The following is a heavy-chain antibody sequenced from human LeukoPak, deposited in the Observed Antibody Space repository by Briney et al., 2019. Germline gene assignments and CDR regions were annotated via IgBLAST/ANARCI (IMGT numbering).Heavy chain of an antibody. D-gene: IGHD5-24*01. CDR1: GFTFRDYY. Sequence: GGSLRLSCAASGFTFRDYYMTWIRQAPGKGLEWVSYMSPSGTAIYYADSVRGRFTISRDNSKKSLFLQMNSLRVDDTAIYYCARDRRDAYNCGDYWGQGTLVTVSS. V-gene: IGHV3-11*01. CDR2: MSPSGTAI. J-gene: IGHJ4*02. CDR3: ARDRRDAYNCGDY.